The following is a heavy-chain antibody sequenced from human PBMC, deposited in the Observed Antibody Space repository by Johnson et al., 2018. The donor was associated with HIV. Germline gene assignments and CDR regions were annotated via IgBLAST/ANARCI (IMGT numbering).Heavy chain of an antibody. V-gene: IGHV3-30*04. J-gene: IGHJ3*02. CDR1: GFTFSRYA. CDR3: ARLAFDI. Sequence: QVQLVESGGGVVQPGRSLRLSCAASGFTFSRYALHWVRQAPGKGLEWVAVISYDGSNKYYADSVKGRFTNSRDNSKNTLYLQMNSLRTEDTAVYYCARLAFDIWGQGTMVTVSS. CDR2: ISYDGSNK.